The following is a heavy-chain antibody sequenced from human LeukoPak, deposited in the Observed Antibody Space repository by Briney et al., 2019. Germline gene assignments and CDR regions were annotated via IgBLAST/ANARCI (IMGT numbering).Heavy chain of an antibody. Sequence: GGSLRLSCSASGFTFSSYAMHWVRQAPGKGLEYVSAISSNGGSTYYADSVKGRFTTSRDNSKNTLYLQMSRLRAEDTAVYYCVKETVDSSGYYGWFDPWGQGTLVTVSS. D-gene: IGHD3-22*01. J-gene: IGHJ5*02. V-gene: IGHV3-64D*06. CDR3: VKETVDSSGYYGWFDP. CDR2: ISSNGGST. CDR1: GFTFSSYA.